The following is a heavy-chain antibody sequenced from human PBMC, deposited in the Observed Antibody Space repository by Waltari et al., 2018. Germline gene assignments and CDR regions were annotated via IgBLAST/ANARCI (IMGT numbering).Heavy chain of an antibody. Sequence: QVQLQQWGAGLLKPSETLSLTCAVYGGSFSGYYWSWIRQPPGKGLEWMGEINHIRRTNSNPSLKSRVTISVDTSKNQFSLKLSSVTAADTAVYYCARAEHTSYFDYWGQGTLVTVSS. J-gene: IGHJ4*02. CDR1: GGSFSGYY. CDR3: ARAEHTSYFDY. CDR2: INHIRRT. D-gene: IGHD2-2*01. V-gene: IGHV4-34*01.